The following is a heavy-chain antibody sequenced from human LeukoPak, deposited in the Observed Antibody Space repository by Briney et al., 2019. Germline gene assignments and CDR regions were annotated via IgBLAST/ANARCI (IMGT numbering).Heavy chain of an antibody. CDR3: AREKVGDAFDI. D-gene: IGHD1-26*01. Sequence: GGSLRLSCAASGFIFSSYSMNWVRQAPGKGLEWVLSISSSSSYIYYADSVKGRFTISRDNAKNSLYLQMNSLRAEDTAVYYCAREKVGDAFDIWGQGTMVTVSS. J-gene: IGHJ3*02. CDR2: ISSSSSYI. V-gene: IGHV3-21*01. CDR1: GFIFSSYS.